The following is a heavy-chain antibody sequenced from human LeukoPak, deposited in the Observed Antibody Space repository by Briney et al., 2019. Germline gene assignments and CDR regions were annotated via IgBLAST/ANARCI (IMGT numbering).Heavy chain of an antibody. CDR1: GFTFSNAW. J-gene: IGHJ2*01. Sequence: GSLRLSCAASGFTFSNAWMSWIRQPPGKGLEWIGEINHSGSTKYNPSLKSRVTISVDTSKNQFSLKLGAVTAADTAVYYCVRKREGYFDLWDRGTLITVSS. V-gene: IGHV4-34*01. CDR3: VRKREGYFDL. CDR2: INHSGST.